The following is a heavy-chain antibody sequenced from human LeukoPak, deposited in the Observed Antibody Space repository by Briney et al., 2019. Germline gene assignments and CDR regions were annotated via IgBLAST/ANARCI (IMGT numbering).Heavy chain of an antibody. J-gene: IGHJ6*03. CDR3: ARAEGSHYYYHYYMDV. CDR1: SYSISNGYY. Sequence: SETLSLTCSVSSYSISNGYYWGWVRQPPGKGLEWIGSIYHSGSAYYNPSLKSRATISVDTSENRFSLKLTSVTAADTAVYYCARAEGSHYYYHYYMDVWGTGTTVTVSS. V-gene: IGHV4-38-2*02. CDR2: IYHSGSA.